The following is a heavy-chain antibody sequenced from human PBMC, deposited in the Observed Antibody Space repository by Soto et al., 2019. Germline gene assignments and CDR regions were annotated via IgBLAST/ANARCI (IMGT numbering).Heavy chain of an antibody. CDR3: ARRDDSSGYTFDY. V-gene: IGHV4-34*01. Sequence: SETLSLTCAVYGGSFSGYYWTWIRQPPGKGLEWIGEINQSGFTNYNPSLESRVTMSVDTSKNQFSLRLSSVTAADTAVYYCARRDDSSGYTFDYWGQGTLVTVSS. J-gene: IGHJ4*02. CDR1: GGSFSGYY. CDR2: INQSGFT. D-gene: IGHD3-22*01.